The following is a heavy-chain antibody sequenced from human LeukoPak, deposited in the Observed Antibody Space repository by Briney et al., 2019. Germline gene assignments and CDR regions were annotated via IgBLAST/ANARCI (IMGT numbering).Heavy chain of an antibody. Sequence: GGSLRLSCTASGFTFSIFGMHWVRQAPGKGLEWVAFIRYDGTNKYYADSVKGRFTISRDSSKNTLYLQMNSLRAEDTAVYYCAGGSGSSTSWVDYWGQGTLVTVSS. D-gene: IGHD6-13*01. V-gene: IGHV3-30*02. J-gene: IGHJ4*02. CDR2: IRYDGTNK. CDR3: AGGSGSSTSWVDY. CDR1: GFTFSIFG.